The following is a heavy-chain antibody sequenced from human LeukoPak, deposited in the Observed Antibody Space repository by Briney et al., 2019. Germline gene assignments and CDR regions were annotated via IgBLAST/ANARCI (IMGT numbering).Heavy chain of an antibody. CDR1: GFTFSSYG. V-gene: IGHV3-30*18. J-gene: IGHJ3*02. CDR2: ISYDGSNK. D-gene: IGHD3-16*01. Sequence: GGSLRLSCAASGFTFSSYGMHWVRQAPGKGLEWVAVISYDGSNKYYADSVKGRFTISRDNSKNTLYLQMNSLRAEDTAVYYCAKDKGLDLYAFDIWGQGTMVTVSS. CDR3: AKDKGLDLYAFDI.